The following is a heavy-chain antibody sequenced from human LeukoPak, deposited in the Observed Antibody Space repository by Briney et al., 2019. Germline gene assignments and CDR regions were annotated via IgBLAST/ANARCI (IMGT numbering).Heavy chain of an antibody. CDR2: IFHTGTA. J-gene: IGHJ4*02. V-gene: IGHV4/OR15-8*01. Sequence: SETLSLTCVVSGGSIGNIDWWSWVRQPPGKGLEWIGEIFHTGTANYNPSLKSRLTISVDTSKNQFSLRLNSVTAADTAVYYCARVYGTYYYDSSGYFDYWGQGTLVTVSS. D-gene: IGHD3-22*01. CDR3: ARVYGTYYYDSSGYFDY. CDR1: GGSIGNIDW.